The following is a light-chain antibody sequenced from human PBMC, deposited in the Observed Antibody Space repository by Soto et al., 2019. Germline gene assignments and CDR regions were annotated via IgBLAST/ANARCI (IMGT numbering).Light chain of an antibody. CDR1: QILLHSHGYHY. CDR3: MQALQTPT. V-gene: IGKV2-28*01. J-gene: IGKJ1*01. Sequence: VVMTXXXLXXXVTXXXPXSXXXRSXQILLHSHGYHYLDWYLQKPGQSPQLLIYLASNRASGVPDRFSGSGSGTDFTLKISRVEAEDVGVYYCMQALQTPTFGQGTKVDI. CDR2: LAS.